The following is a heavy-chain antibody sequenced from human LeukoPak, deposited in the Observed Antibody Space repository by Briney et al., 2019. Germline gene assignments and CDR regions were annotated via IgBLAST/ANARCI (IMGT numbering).Heavy chain of an antibody. D-gene: IGHD5-24*01. CDR2: ISYDGSNK. J-gene: IGHJ4*02. CDR1: GFTFSSYA. CDR3: ARKEARWLQLAFDY. V-gene: IGHV3-30*01. Sequence: GGSLRLSCAASGFTFSSYAMHWVRQAPGKGLEGVAVISYDGSNKYYADSVKGRFTISRDNSKNTLYLQMNSLRAEDTAVYYCARKEARWLQLAFDYWGQGTLVTVSS.